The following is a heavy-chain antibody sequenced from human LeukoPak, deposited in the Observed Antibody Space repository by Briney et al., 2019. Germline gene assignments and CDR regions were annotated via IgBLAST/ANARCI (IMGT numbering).Heavy chain of an antibody. CDR2: IYSNGGT. CDR3: AREGVVETAMAAGEEDAYWYFDL. V-gene: IGHV4-61*02. CDR1: GGSISSGNSY. Sequence: PSQTLSLTCTVSGGSISSGNSYWSWIRQPAGKGLEWIGRIYSNGGTNYNPSLKSRVTMSVDTSKNQFSLKLSSVTAADTAVYYCAREGVVETAMAAGEEDAYWYFDLWGRGTLVTVSS. D-gene: IGHD5-18*01. J-gene: IGHJ2*01.